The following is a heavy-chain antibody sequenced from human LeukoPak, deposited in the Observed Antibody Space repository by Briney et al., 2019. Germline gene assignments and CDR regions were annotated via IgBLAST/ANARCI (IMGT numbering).Heavy chain of an antibody. Sequence: GASVKVSCKASGYTFTSCDINWVRQATGQGLEWMGWMNPNSGNTGYGQSCQGRITMTRDISIGTAYMELSNLTSEDTAIYYCTRGFSGRRDNWGQGTLVTVSA. J-gene: IGHJ4*02. CDR3: TRGFSGRRDN. V-gene: IGHV1-8*01. CDR1: GYTFTSCD. CDR2: MNPNSGNT. D-gene: IGHD6-19*01.